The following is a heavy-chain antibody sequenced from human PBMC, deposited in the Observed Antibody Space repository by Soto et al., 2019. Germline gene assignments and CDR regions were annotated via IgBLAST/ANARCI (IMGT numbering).Heavy chain of an antibody. CDR2: ISGSGGST. CDR1: GFTFSSYA. CDR3: AKTKMTKFRITIFGVVVSMDV. Sequence: GGSLRLSCAASGFTFSSYAMSWVRQAPGKGLEWVSAISGSGGSTYYADSVKGRFTISRDNSKNTLYLQMNSLRAEDTAVYYCAKTKMTKFRITIFGVVVSMDVWGQGTTVTVS. J-gene: IGHJ6*02. D-gene: IGHD3-3*01. V-gene: IGHV3-23*01.